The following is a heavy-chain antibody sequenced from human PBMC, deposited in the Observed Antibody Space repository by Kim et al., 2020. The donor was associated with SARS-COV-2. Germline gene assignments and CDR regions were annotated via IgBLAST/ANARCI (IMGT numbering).Heavy chain of an antibody. D-gene: IGHD6-13*01. Sequence: ETIYAQKFQGKVTMTEDTSTDTAYMELSSLRSEDTAVYYCATETSSWFSYWGQGTLVTVSS. J-gene: IGHJ4*02. CDR3: ATETSSWFSY. V-gene: IGHV1-24*01. CDR2: ET.